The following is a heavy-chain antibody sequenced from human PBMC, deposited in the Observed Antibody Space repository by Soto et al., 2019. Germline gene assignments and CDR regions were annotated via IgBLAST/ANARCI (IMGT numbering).Heavy chain of an antibody. D-gene: IGHD3-10*01. CDR1: GGSVSSGSYH. J-gene: IGHJ4*02. Sequence: PSETLSLTCTVSGGSVSSGSYHWSWIRQPPGKGLEWIGYIYYSGSTNYNPSLKSRVTISVDTSKNQFSLKLNSMTAADTAVYYCARHNYGSGSTYFDYWGQGTLVTVSS. V-gene: IGHV4-61*01. CDR2: IYYSGST. CDR3: ARHNYGSGSTYFDY.